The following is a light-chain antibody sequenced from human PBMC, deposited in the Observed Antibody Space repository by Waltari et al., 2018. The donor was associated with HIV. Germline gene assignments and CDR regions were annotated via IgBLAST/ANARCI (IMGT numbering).Light chain of an antibody. J-gene: IGLJ3*02. CDR3: QSYDSGLSVV. CDR1: SPNHGAGFA. CDR2: GDT. Sequence: QSVLTQPPSVSGAPGQRATIPCPGNSPNHGAGFAVPWYQQVPETAPKLLIYGDTNLPSGVPDRFSGSKSGTSASLAITGLQAEDEADYYCQSYDSGLSVVFGGGTKLTVL. V-gene: IGLV1-40*01.